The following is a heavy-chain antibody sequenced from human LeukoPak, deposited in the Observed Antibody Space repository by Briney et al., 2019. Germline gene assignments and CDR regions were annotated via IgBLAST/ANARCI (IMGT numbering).Heavy chain of an antibody. D-gene: IGHD6-19*01. CDR3: AKDRSGLNWYFDL. J-gene: IGHJ2*01. CDR1: GFTFSNYG. V-gene: IGHV3-30*18. Sequence: GRSLRLPCAASGFTFSNYGMHWVRQAPGKGLEWVAIISYDGSNQYYTDSVKGRFTISRDNSKNTLYLQINSLRAEDTAVYFCAKDRSGLNWYFDLWGRGTLVTVSS. CDR2: ISYDGSNQ.